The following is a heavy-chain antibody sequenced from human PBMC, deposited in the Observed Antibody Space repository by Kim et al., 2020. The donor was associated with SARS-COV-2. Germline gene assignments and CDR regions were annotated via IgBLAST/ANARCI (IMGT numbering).Heavy chain of an antibody. J-gene: IGHJ4*02. CDR2: IEGSDGTT. CDR3: LKGGWGWIWDY. D-gene: IGHD2-21*01. Sequence: GGSLRLSCTTSGFTFTGYALSWVRQAPGKGLEWVSGIEGSDGTTYYVDSVKGWFSISRADSTNTLYLQLSALRVDDPAAYYCLKGGWGWIWDYWGQGTLV. V-gene: IGHV3-23*01. CDR1: GFTFTGYA.